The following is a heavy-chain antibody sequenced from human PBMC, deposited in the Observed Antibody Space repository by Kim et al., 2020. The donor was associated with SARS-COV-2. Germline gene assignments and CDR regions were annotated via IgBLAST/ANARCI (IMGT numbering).Heavy chain of an antibody. V-gene: IGHV1-69*02. CDR1: GGTFSSYT. CDR3: ARDIVATSDYYYYGMDV. CDR2: IIPILGIA. D-gene: IGHD5-12*01. Sequence: SVRVSCKASGGTFSSYTISWVRQAPGQGLEWMGRIIPILGIANYAQKFQGRVTITADKSTSTAYMELSSLRSEDTAVYYCARDIVATSDYYYYGMDVWGQGTTVTVSS. J-gene: IGHJ6*02.